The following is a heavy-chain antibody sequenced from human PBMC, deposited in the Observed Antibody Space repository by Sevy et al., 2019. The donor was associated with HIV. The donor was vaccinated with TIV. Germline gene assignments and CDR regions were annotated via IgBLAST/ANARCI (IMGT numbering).Heavy chain of an antibody. CDR3: ARDMDGMDV. V-gene: IGHV3-48*01. D-gene: IGHD3-10*01. CDR2: ISSSSSTI. CDR1: GFTFSSYS. Sequence: GGSLRLSCAASGFTFSSYSMNWVHQAPGKGLEWVSYISSSSSTIYYADSVKGRFTISRDNAKNSLYLQMNSLRAEDTAVYYCARDMDGMDVWGQGTTVTVSS. J-gene: IGHJ6*02.